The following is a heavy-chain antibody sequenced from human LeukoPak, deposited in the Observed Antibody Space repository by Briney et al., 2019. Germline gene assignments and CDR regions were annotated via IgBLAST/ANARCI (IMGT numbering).Heavy chain of an antibody. Sequence: GESLKISCVGSGHSFSTYWIGWVRQMPGKGLEWMGTIYPGDSDTRYSPSFQGQVTISADKSISTAYLQWSSLKASDTAMYYCARYSLITMVRGVSFYYMDVWGKGTTVTVSS. CDR1: GHSFSTYW. CDR2: IYPGDSDT. D-gene: IGHD3-10*01. V-gene: IGHV5-51*01. CDR3: ARYSLITMVRGVSFYYMDV. J-gene: IGHJ6*03.